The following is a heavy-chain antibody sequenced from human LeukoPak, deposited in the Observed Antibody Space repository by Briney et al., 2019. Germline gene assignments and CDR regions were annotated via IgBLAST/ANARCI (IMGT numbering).Heavy chain of an antibody. V-gene: IGHV3-23*01. Sequence: GGSLRLSCAASGFTFSSYAMSWVRQAPGKGLEWVSAISGSGGSTYYADSVKGRFTISRDNSKNTLYLQMNSLRAEDTAVYYCAKDSKRGSYSLLIDYWGQGTLVTVSS. CDR1: GFTFSSYA. CDR2: ISGSGGST. J-gene: IGHJ4*02. D-gene: IGHD1-26*01. CDR3: AKDSKRGSYSLLIDY.